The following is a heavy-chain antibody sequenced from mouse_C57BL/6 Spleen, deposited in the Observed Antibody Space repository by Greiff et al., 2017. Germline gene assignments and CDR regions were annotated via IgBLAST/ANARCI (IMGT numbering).Heavy chain of an antibody. CDR2: INYDGSST. CDR3: ARSNDYDGYFDV. CDR1: GFTFSDYY. D-gene: IGHD2-4*01. J-gene: IGHJ1*03. Sequence: EVQWVESEGGLVQPGRSMKLSCTASGFTFSDYYMAWVRQVPEKGLEWVANINYDGSSTYYLDSLKSRFIISRDNAKNILYLQMSSLKSEDTATYYCARSNDYDGYFDVWCTGTTVTVSS. V-gene: IGHV5-16*01.